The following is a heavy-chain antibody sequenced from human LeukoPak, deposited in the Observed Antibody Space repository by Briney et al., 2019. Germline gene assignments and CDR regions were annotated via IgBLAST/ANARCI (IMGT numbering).Heavy chain of an antibody. D-gene: IGHD2-15*01. Sequence: ASVKVSCKASGYTFGAYYMYWVRQAPGQGLEWMGWINPNSGGTNYAQKFQGRVTMTRDTSISTAYMELSRLRSDDTAVYYCASFVYCSGGSCYDYWGQGTLVTVSS. CDR2: INPNSGGT. V-gene: IGHV1-2*02. CDR1: GYTFGAYY. J-gene: IGHJ4*02. CDR3: ASFVYCSGGSCYDY.